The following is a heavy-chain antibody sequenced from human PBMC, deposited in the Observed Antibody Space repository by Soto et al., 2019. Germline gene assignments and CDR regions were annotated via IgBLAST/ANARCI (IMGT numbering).Heavy chain of an antibody. J-gene: IGHJ6*02. V-gene: IGHV1-2*02. Sequence: AASVKVSCKASGYTFTGYYMHWVRQAPGQGLEWMGWINPNSGGTNYAQKFQGRVTMTRDTSISTAYMELSRLRSDDTAVYYCARGITIFGVVKGYYYGMDVWGQGTTVTVSS. CDR1: GYTFTGYY. D-gene: IGHD3-3*01. CDR2: INPNSGGT. CDR3: ARGITIFGVVKGYYYGMDV.